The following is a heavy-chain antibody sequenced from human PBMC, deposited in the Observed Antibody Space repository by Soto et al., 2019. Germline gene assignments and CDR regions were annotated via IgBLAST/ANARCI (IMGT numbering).Heavy chain of an antibody. D-gene: IGHD5-12*01. V-gene: IGHV1-58*01. Sequence: SVKVSCKASGFTFTSSAVQWVRQARGQRLEWIGWIVVGSGNTNYAQKFQERVTITRDMSTSTAYMELSSLRSEDTAVYYCAACGYSGYESPRFCYYYYGMDVWGQGTTVTV. J-gene: IGHJ6*02. CDR1: GFTFTSSA. CDR2: IVVGSGNT. CDR3: AACGYSGYESPRFCYYYYGMDV.